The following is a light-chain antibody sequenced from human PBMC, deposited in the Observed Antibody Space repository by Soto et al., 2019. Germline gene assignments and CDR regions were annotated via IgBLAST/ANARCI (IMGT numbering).Light chain of an antibody. V-gene: IGKV3-20*01. CDR3: HHYGGSPIT. Sequence: EIVLTQSPATLSLSPGERATLSCRASQSVSSYLAWYQQKPGQAPRLLIYDASTRATGIPDRFSGSGSGTDFTLTISRLEPEDFAVYYCHHYGGSPITFGQGTRLDIK. J-gene: IGKJ5*01. CDR1: QSVSSY. CDR2: DAS.